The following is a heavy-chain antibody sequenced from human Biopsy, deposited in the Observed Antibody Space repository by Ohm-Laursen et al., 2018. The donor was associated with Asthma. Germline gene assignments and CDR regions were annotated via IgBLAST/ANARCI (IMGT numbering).Heavy chain of an antibody. CDR1: GFSFGSFG. CDR3: ASRGGDFWSGYYMDY. D-gene: IGHD3-3*01. J-gene: IGHJ4*02. CDR2: ISFDGRYE. Sequence: SLRLSCAASGFSFGSFGMHWVRQVPGKGPERVALISFDGRYEYYADSVKGRFTISRDNPMKRLYLEMSSLTAEDTAVYYCASRGGDFWSGYYMDYWGQGTLVTVS. V-gene: IGHV3-30*03.